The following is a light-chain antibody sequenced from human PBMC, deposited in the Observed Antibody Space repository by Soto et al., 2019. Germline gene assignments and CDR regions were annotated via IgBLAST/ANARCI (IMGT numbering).Light chain of an antibody. J-gene: IGKJ2*01. CDR1: QSVSSY. V-gene: IGKV3-15*01. CDR3: QQYSNWPPLYT. Sequence: EIVMTQSPATLSVSPGERATLSCRASQSVSSYLAWYQQKPGLPPRLLIYDASTRATGIPDRFSGSGSGTDFTLTFSSLQSADFAVHYCQQYSNWPPLYTFGRGTKLEIK. CDR2: DAS.